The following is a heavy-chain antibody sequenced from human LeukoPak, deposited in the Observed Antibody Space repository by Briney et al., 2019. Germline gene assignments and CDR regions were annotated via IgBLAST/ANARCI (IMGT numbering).Heavy chain of an antibody. CDR1: GFAFSTYG. J-gene: IGHJ4*02. CDR3: TRGLGKYCSGGSCYSTVGFDY. Sequence: GGSLRLSCVASGFAFSTYGMHWVRQAPGKGLEWVAVISYDGSHKYYADSVKGRFTISRDNSKNTLYLQINSLRAEDTAVYYCTRGLGKYCSGGSCYSTVGFDYWGQGTLVTVSS. CDR2: ISYDGSHK. D-gene: IGHD2-15*01. V-gene: IGHV3-30*19.